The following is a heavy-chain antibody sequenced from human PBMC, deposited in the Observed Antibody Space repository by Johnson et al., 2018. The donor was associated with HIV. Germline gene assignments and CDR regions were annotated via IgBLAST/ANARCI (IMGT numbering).Heavy chain of an antibody. J-gene: IGHJ3*02. CDR1: GFTFDDYD. Sequence: VQLVESGGGVARPGGSLRLSCAASGFTFDDYDMNWVRQAPGKGLEWVSVIHSGGSTYYADSVEGRFTISRDNSKNTVLLQMNSLRVEDTAVYYCARGGHCGGDCAGAKQALDIWGQGTRVTVSS. D-gene: IGHD2-21*01. CDR3: ARGGHCGGDCAGAKQALDI. V-gene: IGHV3-66*01. CDR2: IHSGGST.